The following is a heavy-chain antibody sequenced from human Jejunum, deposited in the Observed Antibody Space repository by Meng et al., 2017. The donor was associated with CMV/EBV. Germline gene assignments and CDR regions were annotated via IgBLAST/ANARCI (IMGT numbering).Heavy chain of an antibody. D-gene: IGHD1-26*01. V-gene: IGHV4-4*07. CDR1: AGSISGYY. CDR2: IYTSGST. CDR3: ARESGRYYWFDP. J-gene: IGHJ5*02. Sequence: QVPLQESGPGLLTSSETLSLTCFVSAGSISGYYWSWLRPPAGKGLEWIGRIYTSGSTHYNPSLKSRLTMSVDLSNNQISLKLRSVTDADTDVYYCARESGRYYWFDPWGQGTLVTVSS.